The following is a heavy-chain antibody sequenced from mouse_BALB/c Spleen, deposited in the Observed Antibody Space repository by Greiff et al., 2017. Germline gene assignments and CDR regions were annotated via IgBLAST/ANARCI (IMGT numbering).Heavy chain of an antibody. Sequence: VQLKESGAELVKPGASVKLSCTASGFNIKDTYMHWVKQRPEQGLEWIGRIDPANGNTKYDPKFQGKATITADTSSNTAYLQLSSLTSEDTAVYYCARLIHYYGYWYFDVWGAGTTVTVSS. CDR1: GFNIKDTY. J-gene: IGHJ1*01. D-gene: IGHD1-2*01. V-gene: IGHV14-3*02. CDR2: IDPANGNT. CDR3: ARLIHYYGYWYFDV.